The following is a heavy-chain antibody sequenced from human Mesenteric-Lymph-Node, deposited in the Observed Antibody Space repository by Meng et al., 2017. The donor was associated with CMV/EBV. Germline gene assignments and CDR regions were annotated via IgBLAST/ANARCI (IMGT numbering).Heavy chain of an antibody. CDR2: INPNSGGT. J-gene: IGHJ4*02. CDR1: GYTFTGYY. CDR3: ARDLETTLKGYYYDF. Sequence: ASVKVSCKASGYTFTGYYMHWVRQAPGQGLEWMGWINPNSGGTNYAQKFQGRVTMARDTSRSTASMELSGLTSDDTAIYYCARDLETTLKGYYYDFWGQGTLVTVSS. D-gene: IGHD4-11*01. V-gene: IGHV1-2*02.